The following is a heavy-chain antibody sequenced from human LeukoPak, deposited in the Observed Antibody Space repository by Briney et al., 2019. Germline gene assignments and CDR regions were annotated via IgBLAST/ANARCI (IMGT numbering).Heavy chain of an antibody. CDR2: INHSGST. CDR3: ARAVLSDYYGSGSYYIYGY. CDR1: GGSISSYY. D-gene: IGHD3-10*01. Sequence: SETLSLTCTVSGGSISSYYWSWIRQPPGKGLEWIGEINHSGSTNYNPSLKSRVTISVDTSKNQFSLKLSSVTAADTAVYYCARAVLSDYYGSGSYYIYGYWGQGTLVTVSS. V-gene: IGHV4-34*01. J-gene: IGHJ4*02.